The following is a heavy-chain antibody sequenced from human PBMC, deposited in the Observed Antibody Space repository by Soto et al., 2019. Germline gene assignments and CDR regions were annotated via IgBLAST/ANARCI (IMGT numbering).Heavy chain of an antibody. Sequence: GGSLRLSCAASGFTFDDYSMHWVRQAPGKGLEWVSGISWNSGSIGYADSVKGRFTISRDNAKNSLYLQMNSLRAEDTALYYCAKDMDPMATINYGTFDYWGQGTLVTVSS. D-gene: IGHD5-12*01. J-gene: IGHJ4*02. CDR1: GFTFDDYS. CDR3: AKDMDPMATINYGTFDY. CDR2: ISWNSGSI. V-gene: IGHV3-9*01.